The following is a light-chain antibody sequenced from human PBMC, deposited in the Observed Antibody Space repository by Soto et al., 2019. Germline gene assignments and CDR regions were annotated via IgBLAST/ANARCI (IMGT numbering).Light chain of an antibody. CDR1: QSITTY. Sequence: DIQMTQSPSSLSASVGDRVTITCRASQSITTYLNWYRQKPGKAPKLLIYAASSLQSGVPSRFSGSGSETEFTLSISSLQPEDFATYFCQQIYSARLTFGGGTKVEIK. CDR3: QQIYSARLT. V-gene: IGKV1-39*01. J-gene: IGKJ4*01. CDR2: AAS.